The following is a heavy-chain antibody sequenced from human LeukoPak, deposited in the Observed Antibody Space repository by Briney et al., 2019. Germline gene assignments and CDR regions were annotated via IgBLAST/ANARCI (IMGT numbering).Heavy chain of an antibody. CDR2: ISSSSSYI. CDR3: ARDLPVYYDSSGYQVFDY. D-gene: IGHD3-22*01. J-gene: IGHJ4*02. V-gene: IGHV3-21*01. Sequence: GGSLRLSCAASGFTFSSYSMNWVRQAPGKGLEWVSSISSSSSYIYYADSVKGRFTISRDNAKNSLYLQMNSLRAEDTAAYYCARDLPVYYDSSGYQVFDYWGQGTLVTVSS. CDR1: GFTFSSYS.